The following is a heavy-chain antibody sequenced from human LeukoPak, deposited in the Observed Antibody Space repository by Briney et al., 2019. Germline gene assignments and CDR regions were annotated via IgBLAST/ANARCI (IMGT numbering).Heavy chain of an antibody. CDR3: ARRRSTSGVGI. CDR2: IHYSGST. D-gene: IGHD2-2*01. Sequence: PSESLSLTCTVSGGSISSNSSYWGWIRQPPGKGLEWSGSIHYSGSTYYNPSLKSRVTISVDTPKNQFSLKLSSVAAADTAVYYCARRRSTSGVGIWGQGTMVTVSS. CDR1: GGSISSNSSY. J-gene: IGHJ3*02. V-gene: IGHV4-39*01.